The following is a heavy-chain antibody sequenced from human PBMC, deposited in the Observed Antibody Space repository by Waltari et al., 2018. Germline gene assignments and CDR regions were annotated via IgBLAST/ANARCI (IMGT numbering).Heavy chain of an antibody. J-gene: IGHJ3*02. Sequence: EVQLVESGGGLVQPGGSMRLSCAAPGFTLSSYWMSWVRQAPGKGMEWVANIKKDGGEEYYVDSVRGRFTISRDNAKNSLFLQMNSLRPEDTAVYYCARDQWFAFDIWGQGTMVTVSS. CDR1: GFTLSSYW. V-gene: IGHV3-7*01. CDR3: ARDQWFAFDI. D-gene: IGHD3-22*01. CDR2: IKKDGGEE.